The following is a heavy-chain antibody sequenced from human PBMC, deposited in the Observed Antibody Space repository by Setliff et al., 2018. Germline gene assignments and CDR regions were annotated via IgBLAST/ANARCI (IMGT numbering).Heavy chain of an antibody. D-gene: IGHD3-22*01. CDR2: INPSGGST. J-gene: IGHJ3*02. CDR3: ARAPYYYDSSGYYRDDAFDI. CDR1: GYTFTSYY. Sequence: ASVKVSCKASGYTFTSYYMHWVRQAPGQGLEWMGIINPSGGSTSYTQKFQGRVTMTRDTSTSTVYMELSSLRSEDTAVYYCARAPYYYDSSGYYRDDAFDIWGQGTMVTVSS. V-gene: IGHV1-46*01.